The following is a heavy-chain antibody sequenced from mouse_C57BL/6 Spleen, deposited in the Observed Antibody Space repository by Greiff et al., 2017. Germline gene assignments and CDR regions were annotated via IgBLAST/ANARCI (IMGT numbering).Heavy chain of an antibody. J-gene: IGHJ2*01. CDR3: ARRGPYYFDY. CDR1: GYTFTSYW. V-gene: IGHV1-69*01. Sequence: QVQLQQPGAELVMPGASVKLSCKASGYTFTSYWMHWVKQRPGQGLEWIGEIDPSDSYTNYNQQFKGKSTLTVDTSSSTAYMQLSSLTSEDSAVYYCARRGPYYFDYWGQGTTLTVSS. CDR2: IDPSDSYT.